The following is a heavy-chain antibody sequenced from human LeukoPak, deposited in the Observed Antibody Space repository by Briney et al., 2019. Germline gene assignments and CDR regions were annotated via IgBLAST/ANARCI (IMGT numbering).Heavy chain of an antibody. D-gene: IGHD1-7*01. Sequence: GGSLRLSCAASGFTVSSNYMSWVRQAPGKGLEWVSVIYSGGSTYYADSVKGRFTISRDNSKNTLYLQMRSLRDEDTAVYYCARELVKWFDLWGQGTLVTVSS. CDR3: ARELVKWFDL. V-gene: IGHV3-66*02. J-gene: IGHJ5*02. CDR1: GFTVSSNY. CDR2: IYSGGST.